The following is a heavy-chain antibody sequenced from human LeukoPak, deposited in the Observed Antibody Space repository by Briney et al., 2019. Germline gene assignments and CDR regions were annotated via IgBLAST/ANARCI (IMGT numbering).Heavy chain of an antibody. J-gene: IGHJ4*02. CDR1: GYTFTSYY. CDR2: INPSGGST. Sequence: ASVTVSCTASGYTFTSYYMHWVRQAPGQGLEWMGIINPSGGSTSYAQKFQGRVTMTRDTSTSTVYMELSSLRSEDTVVYYCARGPLTYYDFWSGPGGEYFDYWGQGTLVTVSS. D-gene: IGHD3-3*01. V-gene: IGHV1-46*01. CDR3: ARGPLTYYDFWSGPGGEYFDY.